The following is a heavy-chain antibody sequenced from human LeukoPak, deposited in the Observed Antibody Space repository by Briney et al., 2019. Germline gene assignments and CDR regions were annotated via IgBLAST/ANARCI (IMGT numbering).Heavy chain of an antibody. Sequence: GGSLRLSCAASGFTFSSYAMHWVRQAPGKGLEWVAVISYDGSDKYYADSVKGRFTISRDNSKNTLYLQMNSLRAEDTAVYYCARVYSYYDSSGYYYERFDYWGQGTLVTVSS. CDR1: GFTFSSYA. CDR2: ISYDGSDK. D-gene: IGHD3-22*01. CDR3: ARVYSYYDSSGYYYERFDY. J-gene: IGHJ4*02. V-gene: IGHV3-30-3*01.